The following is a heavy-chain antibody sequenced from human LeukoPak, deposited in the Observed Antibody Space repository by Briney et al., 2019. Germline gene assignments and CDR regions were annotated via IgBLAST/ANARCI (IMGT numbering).Heavy chain of an antibody. Sequence: PGGSLRLSCAASGFTFSSYAMSWVRQAPGKGLEWVSGISRNSALKGYADSVRGRFTISRDNARNSLYLQMNSLTTEDTALYYCAKIDYDFPSDVWGQGTLVTVSS. J-gene: IGHJ3*01. V-gene: IGHV3-9*01. CDR3: AKIDYDFPSDV. D-gene: IGHD3-3*01. CDR2: ISRNSALK. CDR1: GFTFSSYA.